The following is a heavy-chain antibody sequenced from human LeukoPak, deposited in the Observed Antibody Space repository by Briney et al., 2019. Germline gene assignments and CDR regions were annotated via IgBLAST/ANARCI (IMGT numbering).Heavy chain of an antibody. D-gene: IGHD6-19*01. V-gene: IGHV4-59*08. J-gene: IGHJ4*02. CDR2: IYYSGST. CDR1: GGSISSYY. Sequence: PSETLSLTCTVSGGSISSYYWSWIRQPPGKGLEWIGYIYYSGSTSYNPSLKSRVTISVDTSKNQFSLKLSSVTAADTAVYYCARHRGGWYYFDYWGQGTLVTVSS. CDR3: ARHRGGWYYFDY.